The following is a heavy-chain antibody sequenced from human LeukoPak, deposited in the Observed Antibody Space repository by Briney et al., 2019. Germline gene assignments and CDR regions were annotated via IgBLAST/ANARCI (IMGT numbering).Heavy chain of an antibody. CDR3: ARVLPYDYINRSDR. J-gene: IGHJ5*02. CDR1: GFTFSTYS. Sequence: PGESLRLSCAASGFTFSTYSMNWVRQAPGKGLEWVSYISSSTSTIYYADSVKGRFTISRDNAKNSLYLQMNNLRAEDTAVYYCARVLPYDYINRSDRCGQGTLVTVSS. D-gene: IGHD4-11*01. CDR2: ISSSTSTI. V-gene: IGHV3-48*01.